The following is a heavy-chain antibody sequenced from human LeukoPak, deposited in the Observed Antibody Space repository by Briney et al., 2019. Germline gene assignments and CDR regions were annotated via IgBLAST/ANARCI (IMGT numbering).Heavy chain of an antibody. CDR2: ISGSGGST. Sequence: PGGSLRLSCAASGFTFSSYAMSWVRQAPGKGLEWVSAISGSGGSTYYADSVKGRFTISRDNSKNTLYLQMNSLRAEDTAVYYCAKRLSLIKSRSGWYRNPPRGMDVWGQGTTVTVSS. J-gene: IGHJ6*02. V-gene: IGHV3-23*01. CDR3: AKRLSLIKSRSGWYRNPPRGMDV. D-gene: IGHD6-19*01. CDR1: GFTFSSYA.